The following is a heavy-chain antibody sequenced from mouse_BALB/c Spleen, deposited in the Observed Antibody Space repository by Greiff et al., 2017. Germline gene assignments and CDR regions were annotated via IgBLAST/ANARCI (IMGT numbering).Heavy chain of an antibody. CDR3: ARWGGNSRYYAMDY. J-gene: IGHJ4*01. V-gene: IGHV1-31*01. CDR1: GYSFTGYY. Sequence: EVQLQQSGPELVKPGASVKISCKASGYSFTGYYMHWVKQSHVKSLEWIGRINPYNGATSYNQNFKDKASLTVDKSSSTAYMELHSLTSEDSAVYYCARWGGNSRYYAMDYWGQGTSVTVSS. D-gene: IGHD2-1*01. CDR2: INPYNGAT.